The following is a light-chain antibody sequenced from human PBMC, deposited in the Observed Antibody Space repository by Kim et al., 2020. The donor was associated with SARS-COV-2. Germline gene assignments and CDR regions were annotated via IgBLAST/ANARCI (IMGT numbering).Light chain of an antibody. V-gene: IGLV3-21*04. CDR2: YDS. CDR3: QVWDSSSDHRV. CDR1: NIGSKS. J-gene: IGLJ3*02. Sequence: APGKTAGITCGGNNIGSKSVHWYQQKPGQAPVLVIYYDSDRTSGIPERFSGSNSGNTATLTISRVEAGDEADYYCQVWDSSSDHRVFGGGTQLTVL.